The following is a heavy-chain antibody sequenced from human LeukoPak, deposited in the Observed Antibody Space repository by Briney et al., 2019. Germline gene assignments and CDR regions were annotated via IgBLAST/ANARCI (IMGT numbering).Heavy chain of an antibody. D-gene: IGHD6-19*01. CDR1: GFTFSSYW. J-gene: IGHJ4*02. Sequence: GGSLRLSCAASGFTFSSYWMSWVRQAPGKGLGWVANIKQDGSEKYYVDSVKGRFTISRDNAKNSLYLQMNSLRAEDTAVYYCAKRNSFSSGWYTDWGQGTLVTVSS. CDR2: IKQDGSEK. CDR3: AKRNSFSSGWYTD. V-gene: IGHV3-7*01.